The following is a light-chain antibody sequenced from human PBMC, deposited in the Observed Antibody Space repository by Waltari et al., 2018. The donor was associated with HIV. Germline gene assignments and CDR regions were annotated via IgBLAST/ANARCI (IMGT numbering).Light chain of an antibody. CDR2: RDS. CDR1: NSGSKN. CDR3: QVWDSSTAKV. Sequence: SYELTQPLSVSVALGQTARFTCGGNNSGSKNVHWYQQKPGQAPVLVIYRDSNRPSGIPERFSGSNSGNTATLTISRAQAGDEADYYCQVWDSSTAKVFGGGTKLTVL. J-gene: IGLJ2*01. V-gene: IGLV3-9*01.